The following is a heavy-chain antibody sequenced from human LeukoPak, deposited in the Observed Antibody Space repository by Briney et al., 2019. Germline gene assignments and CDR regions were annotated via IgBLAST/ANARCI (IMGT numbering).Heavy chain of an antibody. J-gene: IGHJ4*02. D-gene: IGHD3-22*01. V-gene: IGHV4-39*01. Sequence: KPSETLSLTCTVSGGSISSSSYYWGWIRQPPGKGLEWIGSIYYSGSTYYNPSLKSRVTISVDTSKNQFSLKLSSVTAADTAVYYCARPTYYYDSSGYIFDYWSQGTLVTVSS. CDR2: IYYSGST. CDR3: ARPTYYYDSSGYIFDY. CDR1: GGSISSSSYY.